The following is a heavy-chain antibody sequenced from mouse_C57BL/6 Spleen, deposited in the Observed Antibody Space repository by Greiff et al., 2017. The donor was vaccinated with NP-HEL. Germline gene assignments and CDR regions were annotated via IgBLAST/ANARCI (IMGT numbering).Heavy chain of an antibody. D-gene: IGHD3-2*02. V-gene: IGHV2-2*01. CDR1: GFSLTSYG. CDR3: ATDSSGYLSWFAY. J-gene: IGHJ3*01. Sequence: VKLVESGPGLVQPSQSLSITCTVSGFSLTSYGVHWVRQSPGKGLEWLGVIWSGGSTDYNAAFISRLSISKDNPKSQVFFKMNSLQADDTAIYYCATDSSGYLSWFAYWGQGTLVTVSA. CDR2: IWSGGST.